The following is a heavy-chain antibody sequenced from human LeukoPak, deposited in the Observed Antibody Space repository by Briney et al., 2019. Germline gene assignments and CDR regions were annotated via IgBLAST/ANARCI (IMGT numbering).Heavy chain of an antibody. Sequence: PGGSLRLSCAASEFTFSSYAMSWVRQAPGKGLEWVSAISVSGVSTYYADSVKGRFTISRDNAKNSLYLQTNSLRAEDTAVYYCASVRGYSYGPPSYFDYWGQGTLVTVSS. CDR3: ASVRGYSYGPPSYFDY. V-gene: IGHV3-23*01. J-gene: IGHJ4*02. CDR1: EFTFSSYA. D-gene: IGHD5-18*01. CDR2: ISVSGVST.